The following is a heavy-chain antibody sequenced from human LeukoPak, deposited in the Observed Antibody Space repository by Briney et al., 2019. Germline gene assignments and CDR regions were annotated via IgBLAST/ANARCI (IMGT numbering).Heavy chain of an antibody. CDR1: GGSISSGGYY. CDR2: IYYSGST. J-gene: IGHJ4*02. CDR3: ARVGGRYYDSSGYYYVGY. V-gene: IGHV4-31*03. Sequence: PSQTLSLTCTVSGGSISSGGYYWSWIRQHPGKGLEWIGYIYYSGSTYYNPSLKSRVTISVDTSKNQFFLKLSSVTAADTAVYYCARVGGRYYDSSGYYYVGYWGQGTLVTVSS. D-gene: IGHD3-22*01.